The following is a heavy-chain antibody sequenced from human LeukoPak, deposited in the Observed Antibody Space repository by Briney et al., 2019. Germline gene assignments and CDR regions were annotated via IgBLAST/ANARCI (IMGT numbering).Heavy chain of an antibody. CDR2: IYTSGST. CDR1: GNSISSGDNY. D-gene: IGHD3-22*01. CDR3: AVTMIVVGLDAFDI. V-gene: IGHV4-61*02. J-gene: IGHJ3*02. Sequence: PSETLSLTCTVSGNSISSGDNYWSWIRQPAGTGLEWFGRIYTSGSTNYNPSLKSRVTISVDTSKSQFSLKLSSVTAADTAVYYCAVTMIVVGLDAFDIWGQGTMVTVSS.